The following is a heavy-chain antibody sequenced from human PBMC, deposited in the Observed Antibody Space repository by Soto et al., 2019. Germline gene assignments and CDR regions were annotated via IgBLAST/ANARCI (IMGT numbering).Heavy chain of an antibody. CDR3: ARESAGIDY. CDR1: GFTVSRNY. Sequence: GALRLSCAASGFTVSRNYMSWVRQAPGKGLEWASVIYSGGSTYYADSVKGRFTISSDNSQNTLYLHMNSLRAEDAAVYYCARESAGIDYWGQGTLVTVSS. J-gene: IGHJ4*02. V-gene: IGHV3-53*01. D-gene: IGHD6-13*01. CDR2: IYSGGST.